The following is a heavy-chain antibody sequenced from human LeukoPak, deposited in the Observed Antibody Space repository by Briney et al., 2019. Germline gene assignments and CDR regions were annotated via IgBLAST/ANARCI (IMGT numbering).Heavy chain of an antibody. V-gene: IGHV3-23*01. CDR1: GLTFSSYA. Sequence: GGSLRLSCAASGLTFSSYAMSWVRQAPGKGLEWVSAISGSGGSTYYADSVKGRFTISRDNAKNSLYMQMSSLRAEDTAVYYCASEYQQPLDYWGQGALVTVSS. J-gene: IGHJ4*02. D-gene: IGHD2-2*01. CDR3: ASEYQQPLDY. CDR2: ISGSGGST.